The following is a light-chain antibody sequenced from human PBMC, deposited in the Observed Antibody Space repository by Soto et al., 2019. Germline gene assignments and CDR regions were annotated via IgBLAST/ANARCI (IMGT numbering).Light chain of an antibody. CDR1: SSDVGGYNY. CDR2: EVS. CDR3: SSYGGNNNYV. V-gene: IGLV2-8*01. Sequence: QSALTQPPSASGSPGQSVTISCTGTSSDVGGYNYVSWYQQHPGKVPKLMIYEVSKRPSGVPDRFSGSKSGKTASLTVSGLQAEYEADYYCSSYGGNNNYVFGTGTKLTVL. J-gene: IGLJ1*01.